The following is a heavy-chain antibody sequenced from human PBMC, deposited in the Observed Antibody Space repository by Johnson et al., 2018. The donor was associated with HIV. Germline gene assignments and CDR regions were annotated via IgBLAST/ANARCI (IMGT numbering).Heavy chain of an antibody. Sequence: VQLVESGGGLVQPGGSLRLSCAASRFTFTSYWMSWVRQAPGKGLEWVANIKQDGSEKYYVDSVKGRFTIYRDNAKNSLSLQMNSLRAEDTAVYYCARDSRLRTRAVGWADAFDIWGQGTMVSVSS. CDR2: IKQDGSEK. CDR1: RFTFTSYW. J-gene: IGHJ3*02. CDR3: ARDSRLRTRAVGWADAFDI. V-gene: IGHV3-7*01. D-gene: IGHD4-17*01.